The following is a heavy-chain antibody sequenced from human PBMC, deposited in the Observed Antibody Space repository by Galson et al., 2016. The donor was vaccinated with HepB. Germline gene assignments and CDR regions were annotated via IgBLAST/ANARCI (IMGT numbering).Heavy chain of an antibody. D-gene: IGHD3-10*01. V-gene: IGHV1-69*13. J-gene: IGHJ3*02. CDR2: IIPNFGTT. CDR1: GGTFSSNA. CDR3: ARGQHYYASGSYFQGDAFEI. Sequence: SVKVSCKASGGTFSSNAFSWVRQAPGQGLEWMGGIIPNFGTTNYAQKFQGRVTITADESTRTAYMELSSLRSEDTAMYYCARGQHYYASGSYFQGDAFEIRGLGTTVIVSS.